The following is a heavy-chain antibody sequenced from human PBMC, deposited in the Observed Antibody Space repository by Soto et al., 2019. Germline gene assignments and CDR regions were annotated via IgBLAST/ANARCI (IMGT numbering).Heavy chain of an antibody. CDR2: IDPSDSYT. V-gene: IGHV5-10-1*01. CDR3: ARRPGIAAASYYYGMYV. J-gene: IGHJ6*02. CDR1: GYSFTSYW. Sequence: GESLKISCKGSGYSFTSYWISWVRQMPGKGLEWMGRIDPSDSYTNYSPSFQGHVTISADKSISTAYLQWSSLKASDTAMYYCARRPGIAAASYYYGMYVWSQGTTVTVSS. D-gene: IGHD6-13*01.